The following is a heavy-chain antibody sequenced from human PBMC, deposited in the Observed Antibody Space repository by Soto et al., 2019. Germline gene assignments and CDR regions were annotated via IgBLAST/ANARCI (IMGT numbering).Heavy chain of an antibody. V-gene: IGHV4-34*01. CDR3: ARGEAMVRGVIITNWFDP. CDR2: INHSGST. D-gene: IGHD3-10*01. CDR1: GGSFRDYY. Sequence: KPSETLSLTCAVXGGSFRDYYWSWVRQPPGKGLEWIGQINHSGSTNYNPSLKSRVTISVDRSKNQFSLKLSSVTAADTAVYYCARGEAMVRGVIITNWFDPWGQGTLVTVSS. J-gene: IGHJ5*02.